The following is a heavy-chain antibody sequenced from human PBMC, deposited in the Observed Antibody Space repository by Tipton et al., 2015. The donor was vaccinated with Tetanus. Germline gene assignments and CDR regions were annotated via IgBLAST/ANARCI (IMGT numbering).Heavy chain of an antibody. D-gene: IGHD6-19*01. CDR2: INHSGST. CDR1: GGSFSAYY. V-gene: IGHV4-34*01. CDR3: ATIKSNNAYDLLNIGLAVAGYFDH. Sequence: LVQPSETLSLTCAVYGGSFSAYYWSWIRQSPGKGLEWIGEINHSGSTTYSPSFKSRVTISVDTPKNQFSLRLTSVTAADTAVYYCATIKSNNAYDLLNIGLAVAGYFDHWGRGTLVTVAS. J-gene: IGHJ4*02.